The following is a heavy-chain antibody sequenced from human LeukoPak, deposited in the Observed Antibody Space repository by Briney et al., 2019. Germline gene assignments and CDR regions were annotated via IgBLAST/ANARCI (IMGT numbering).Heavy chain of an antibody. CDR1: GYTFTGYYY. J-gene: IGHJ6*03. CDR2: INPNSAGA. CDR3: ARGVISGTPDCYYYYMDV. V-gene: IGHV1-2*02. D-gene: IGHD1-7*01. Sequence: ASVKVSRKASGYTFTGYYYIHWVRQAPGQGLEWMGWINPNSAGANYAQKFQGRVTMTRDTSISTAYMELSRLTSDDTAVYYCARGVISGTPDCYYYYMDVWGKGTTVTVSS.